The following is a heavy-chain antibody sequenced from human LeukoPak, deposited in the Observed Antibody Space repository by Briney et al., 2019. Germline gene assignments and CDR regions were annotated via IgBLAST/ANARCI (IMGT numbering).Heavy chain of an antibody. J-gene: IGHJ5*02. CDR1: GYTFTGYY. D-gene: IGHD6-19*01. V-gene: IGHV1-2*02. CDR2: INPNSGGT. Sequence: GASVKVSCKASGYTFTGYYMNWVRQAPGQGLEWMGWINPNSGGTNYAQKFQGRVTMTRDTSISTAYMELSRLRSDDTAVYYCARALIAVAGRINWFDPWGQGTLVTVSS. CDR3: ARALIAVAGRINWFDP.